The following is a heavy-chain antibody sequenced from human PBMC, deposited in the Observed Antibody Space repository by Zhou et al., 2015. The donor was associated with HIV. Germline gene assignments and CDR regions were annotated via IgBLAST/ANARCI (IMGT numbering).Heavy chain of an antibody. D-gene: IGHD6-19*01. CDR1: GGTFSSYT. J-gene: IGHJ3*02. CDR2: IIPILGIA. V-gene: IGHV1-69*02. Sequence: QVQLVQSGAEVKKPGSSVKVSCKASGGTFSSYTISWVRQAPGQGLEWMGRIIPILGIANYAQKFQGRVTITADKSTSTAYMELSSLRSEDTAVYYCASITSDYSSGWYWDAFDIWGQGTMVTVSS. CDR3: ASITSDYSSGWYWDAFDI.